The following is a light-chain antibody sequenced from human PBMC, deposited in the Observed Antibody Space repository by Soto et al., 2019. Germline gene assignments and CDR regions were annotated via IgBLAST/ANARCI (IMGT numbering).Light chain of an antibody. Sequence: DIQMTQSPSSVSASVGDRVTITCRARQGLNIWLAWYQQKPGKAPKLLIYAASNLQSGVPSRFSGSGSGTDFTLTISSLQPEDFATYYCQQANSFPYTFGQGTKLEIK. CDR3: QQANSFPYT. CDR2: AAS. V-gene: IGKV1-12*01. J-gene: IGKJ2*01. CDR1: QGLNIW.